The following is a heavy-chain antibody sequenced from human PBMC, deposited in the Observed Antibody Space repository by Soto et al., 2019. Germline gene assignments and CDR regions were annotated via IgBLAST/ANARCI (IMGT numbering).Heavy chain of an antibody. D-gene: IGHD2-15*01. CDR2: IYTSGST. V-gene: IGHV4-61*02. J-gene: IGHJ3*02. CDR3: ARDASVADWAFDI. CDR1: GGSVSSGDYY. Sequence: SETLSLTCTVSGGSVSSGDYYWSWIRQPAGKGLEWIGRIYTSGSTNYNPSLKSRVTMSVDTSKNQFSLKLSSVTAADTAVYYCARDASVADWAFDIWGQGTMVTVSS.